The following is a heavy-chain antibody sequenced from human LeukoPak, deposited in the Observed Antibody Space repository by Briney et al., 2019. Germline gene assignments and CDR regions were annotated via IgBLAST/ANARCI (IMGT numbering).Heavy chain of an antibody. CDR2: INHSGST. V-gene: IGHV4-34*01. J-gene: IGHJ4*02. D-gene: IGHD2-15*01. CDR3: ARPRRRYCSGGSCYSVGVFDY. CDR1: GESFRDYY. Sequence: SETLSLTCAVYGESFRDYYWSWIRQPPGKGLEWIGDINHSGSTNYNPSLKSRVTISVDTSKNQFSLKLSSVTAADTAVYYCARPRRRYCSGGSCYSVGVFDYWGQGTLVTVSS.